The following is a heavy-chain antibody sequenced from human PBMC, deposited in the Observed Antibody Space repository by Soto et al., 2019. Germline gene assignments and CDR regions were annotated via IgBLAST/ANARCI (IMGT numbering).Heavy chain of an antibody. Sequence: QVQLVESGGGVVQPGRSLRLSCVASGFTFSSYGMHWVRQAPGKWLEWVAVIRHGGRNKDYVDSVKGRFTISRDNSKNTLYLQMDSLRAEDTALYFCARDRGQDAPMDAWGQGTAVTVSS. CDR3: ARDRGQDAPMDA. J-gene: IGHJ6*02. V-gene: IGHV3-33*01. CDR2: IRHGGRNK. CDR1: GFTFSSYG.